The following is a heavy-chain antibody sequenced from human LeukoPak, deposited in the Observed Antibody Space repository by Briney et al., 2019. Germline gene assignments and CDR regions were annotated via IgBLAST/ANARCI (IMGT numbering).Heavy chain of an antibody. D-gene: IGHD3-9*01. J-gene: IGHJ4*02. CDR3: ARGLGKSLDY. Sequence: GGSLRLSCVAPGFTFRSYAMNWVRQAPGKGLEWVSYMSSDSSFINYADSVKGRFTISRDNAKNSLYLQMNSLRAEDTAVYYCARGLGKSLDYWGQGTLVTVSS. CDR1: GFTFRSYA. V-gene: IGHV3-21*05. CDR2: MSSDSSFI.